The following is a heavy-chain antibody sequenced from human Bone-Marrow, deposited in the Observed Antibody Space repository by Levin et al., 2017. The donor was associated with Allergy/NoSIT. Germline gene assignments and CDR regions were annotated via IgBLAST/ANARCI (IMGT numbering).Heavy chain of an antibody. V-gene: IGHV3-7*01. CDR1: GFTFSNYW. Sequence: GGSLRLSCAASGFTFSNYWMNWVRQAPGKGLEWVANIKEDGSEKYYVDSVKGRFTISRDNAKNSLCLQVNSLRAEDTAVYYCARGKIGTHFRASDIWGQGTMVTVSS. CDR3: ARGKIGTHFRASDI. CDR2: IKEDGSEK. J-gene: IGHJ3*02. D-gene: IGHD1-1*01.